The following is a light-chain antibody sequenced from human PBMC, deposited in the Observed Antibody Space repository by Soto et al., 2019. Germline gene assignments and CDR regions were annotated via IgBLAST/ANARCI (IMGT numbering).Light chain of an antibody. CDR3: MQDTPWPRT. CDR2: KVS. J-gene: IGKJ3*01. CDR1: QSLVYSDGNTY. V-gene: IGKV2D-30*01. Sequence: DVVMPQSPLSLPVTLGQPASISCRSSQSLVYSDGNTYLNWFQQRPGQSPRRLIYKVSKWDSGVQDRLSGTDFTLKISRVEAEDVGLYYCMQDTPWPRTLGPGTKVDIK.